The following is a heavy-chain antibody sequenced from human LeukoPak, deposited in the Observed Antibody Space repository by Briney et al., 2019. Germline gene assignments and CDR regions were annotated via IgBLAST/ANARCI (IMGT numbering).Heavy chain of an antibody. CDR3: AKWGDFWTGLNNWYFEL. J-gene: IGHJ2*01. CDR2: ISGSGRDT. V-gene: IGHV3-23*01. CDR1: GPTFPRNA. Sequence: GGPRRLSCAASGPTFPRNAFAWVGQAPGKGLQWVSGISGSGRDTFYSDSVKGRFTISRDNSKNTHYLHMSSLTAEDTAVYYCAKWGDFWTGLNNWYFELWGRGTLVTVSS. D-gene: IGHD3/OR15-3a*01.